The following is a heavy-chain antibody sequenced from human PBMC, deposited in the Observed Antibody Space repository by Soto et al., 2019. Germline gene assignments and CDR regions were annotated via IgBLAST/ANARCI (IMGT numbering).Heavy chain of an antibody. CDR2: ISSDGNNQ. CDR1: GFTSSSFV. CDR3: AKERGVLDAVDI. D-gene: IGHD3-10*01. Sequence: QVQLVESGGGVVQPGTSLRLSCAASGFTSSSFVIHWVRQAPGKGLEWLAVISSDGNNQYYADSVKGRFTISRDNSKKTPYLQVNCLRAEDTAVYFCAKERGVLDAVDIWGQGTMVTVS. J-gene: IGHJ3*02. V-gene: IGHV3-30*18.